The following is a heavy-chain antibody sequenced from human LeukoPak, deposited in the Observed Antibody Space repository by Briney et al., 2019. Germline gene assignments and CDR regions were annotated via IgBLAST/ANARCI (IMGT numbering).Heavy chain of an antibody. CDR1: GFTFSSYG. CDR2: IRYDGSNK. D-gene: IGHD1-1*01. J-gene: IGHJ4*02. V-gene: IGHV3-30*02. Sequence: GGSLRLSCAASGFTFSSYGMHWVRQAPGKGLEWVAFIRYDGSNKYYADSVKGRFTISRDNSKNTLYLQMNSLKTEDTAVYYCTTLDFDYWGQGTLVTVSS. CDR3: TTLDFDY.